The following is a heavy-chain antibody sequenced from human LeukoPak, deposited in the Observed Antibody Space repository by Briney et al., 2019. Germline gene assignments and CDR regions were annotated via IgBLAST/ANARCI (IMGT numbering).Heavy chain of an antibody. CDR2: IYYSGST. CDR1: GGSISSSSYY. Sequence: SETLSLTCTVSGGSISSSSYYWAWIRQPPGKGLEWIGSIYYSGSTYYNPSLKSRVTISVDTSKNQFSLKLSSVTAADTAVYYCASGLEGAFDPWGQGTLVTVSS. D-gene: IGHD3-16*01. CDR3: ASGLEGAFDP. V-gene: IGHV4-39*01. J-gene: IGHJ5*02.